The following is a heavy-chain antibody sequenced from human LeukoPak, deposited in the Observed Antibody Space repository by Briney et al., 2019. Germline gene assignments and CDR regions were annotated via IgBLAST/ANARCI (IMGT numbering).Heavy chain of an antibody. J-gene: IGHJ3*02. V-gene: IGHV4-59*01. CDR1: GGSISGYY. Sequence: SETLSLTCTVSGGSISGYYWSWLRQPPGKGLEWIGYIYYSGGTNYNPSLKSRVTISVDTSKNQFSLKLSSVTAADTAVYYCARHGILWFGELLMGDAFDIWGQGTMVTVSS. D-gene: IGHD3-10*01. CDR2: IYYSGGT. CDR3: ARHGILWFGELLMGDAFDI.